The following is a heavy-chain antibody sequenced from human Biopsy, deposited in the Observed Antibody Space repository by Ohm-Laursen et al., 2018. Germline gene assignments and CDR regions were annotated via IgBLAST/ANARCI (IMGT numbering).Heavy chain of an antibody. CDR3: TCRYGDSPL. D-gene: IGHD4-17*01. J-gene: IGHJ3*01. V-gene: IGHV3-23*01. CDR1: GFILNNYG. CDR2: IRGSGLTT. Sequence: SLRLSCTAFGFILNNYGLSWVRQAPGKGLERVSAIRGSGLTTFYTDSVKGRFTISRDNSKNTLSLQMNSLRAEDTAIYYCTCRYGDSPLWGQGTMVTVSS.